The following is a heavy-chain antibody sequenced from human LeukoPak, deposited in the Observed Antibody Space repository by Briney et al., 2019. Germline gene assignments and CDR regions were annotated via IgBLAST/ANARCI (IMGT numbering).Heavy chain of an antibody. CDR2: TNHSGST. CDR1: GGSFSVYY. V-gene: IGHV4-34*01. J-gene: IGHJ4*02. D-gene: IGHD3-22*01. Sequence: PSGTLSLTCAVYGGSFSVYYWSWIRQPPGKGLECIGETNHSGSTNYNPSLKSRVTISVDKSKNQFSLKLSSVTAADTAVYYCARVSYYDSSGNRGAFDYWGQGTLVTVSS. CDR3: ARVSYYDSSGNRGAFDY.